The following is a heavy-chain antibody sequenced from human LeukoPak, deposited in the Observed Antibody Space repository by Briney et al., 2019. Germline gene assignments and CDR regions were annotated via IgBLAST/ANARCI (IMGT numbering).Heavy chain of an antibody. D-gene: IGHD6-19*01. V-gene: IGHV5-51*01. CDR2: IYPGDSDT. CDR1: GYSFTSYW. CDR3: ARRQRYRGSGWYDVFDY. Sequence: GESLKISCKGSGYSFTSYWIGWVRRMPGKGLEWMGIIYPGDSDTRYSPSFQGQVTISADKSISTAYLQWSSLKASDTAMYYCARRQRYRGSGWYDVFDYWGQGTLVTVSS. J-gene: IGHJ4*02.